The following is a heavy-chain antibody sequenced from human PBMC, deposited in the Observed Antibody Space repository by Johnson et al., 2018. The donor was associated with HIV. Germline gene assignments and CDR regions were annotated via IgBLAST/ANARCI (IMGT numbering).Heavy chain of an antibody. J-gene: IGHJ3*02. CDR2: IHSDETDT. D-gene: IGHD2-8*02. CDR3: GRESTGAGTAFDI. Sequence: MQLVESGGGLVQPGGSLRLSCAASGFTFDYYWMHLVRQAPGKGLVWVSHIHSDETDTTYADSVKGRFTISRDNAQDSLYLQMNSLRVDDTAVYYCGRESTGAGTAFDIWGQGTMVTVSS. V-gene: IGHV3-74*01. CDR1: GFTFDYYW.